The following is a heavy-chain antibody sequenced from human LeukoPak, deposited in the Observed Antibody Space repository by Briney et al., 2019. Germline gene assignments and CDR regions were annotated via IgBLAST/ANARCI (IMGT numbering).Heavy chain of an antibody. CDR1: GFTFSSYA. J-gene: IGHJ4*02. CDR3: AKEGYCGGDCYREFDY. CDR2: ISGSGGST. Sequence: GGSLRLSCAASGFTFSSYAMSWVRQAPGKGLEWVSAISGSGGSTYYADSVKGRFTISRDNSKNTLYLRMNSLRAEDTAVYYCAKEGYCGGDCYREFDYWGQGTLVTVSS. V-gene: IGHV3-23*01. D-gene: IGHD2-21*02.